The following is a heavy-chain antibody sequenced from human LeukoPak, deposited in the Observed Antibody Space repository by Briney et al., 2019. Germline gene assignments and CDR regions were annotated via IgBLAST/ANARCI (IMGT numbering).Heavy chain of an antibody. Sequence: KPSETLSLTCAVYGGSFSGYYWSWIRQPPGKGLEWIGEINHSGSTNYNPSLKSRVTISVDTCNNQFSLKLSSVTAADTAVYYCARRKQWLVHWFDPWGQGTLVTVSS. CDR2: INHSGST. CDR1: GGSFSGYY. J-gene: IGHJ5*02. CDR3: ARRKQWLVHWFDP. D-gene: IGHD6-19*01. V-gene: IGHV4-34*01.